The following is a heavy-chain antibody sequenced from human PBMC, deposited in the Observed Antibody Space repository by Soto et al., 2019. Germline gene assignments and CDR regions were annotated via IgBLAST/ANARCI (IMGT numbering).Heavy chain of an antibody. CDR2: ISGLGSST. V-gene: IGHV3-23*01. CDR1: GFTFSSYV. Sequence: PGGSLRLSCAASGFTFSSYVMSWVRQAPGKGLAWVSGISGLGSSTYYTDSVKGRFTISRDNSKNTLYLQMNSLRAEDTAVYYCAKENNYDSSGYSLSFDYWGQGILVTVSS. D-gene: IGHD3-22*01. J-gene: IGHJ4*02. CDR3: AKENNYDSSGYSLSFDY.